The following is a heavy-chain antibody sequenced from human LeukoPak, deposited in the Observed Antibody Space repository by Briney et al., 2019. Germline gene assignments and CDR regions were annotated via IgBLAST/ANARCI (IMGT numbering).Heavy chain of an antibody. CDR1: GYTFTSYA. Sequence: GASVKVSCKASGYTFTSYAMHWVRQAPGQRLEWMGWINAGNGNTKYSQKFQGRVTITRDTSASTAYMELSSLRSEDTAVYYCARVGDPAADLEMLYYWGQGTLVTVSS. J-gene: IGHJ4*02. CDR2: INAGNGNT. CDR3: ARVGDPAADLEMLYY. V-gene: IGHV1-3*01. D-gene: IGHD6-13*01.